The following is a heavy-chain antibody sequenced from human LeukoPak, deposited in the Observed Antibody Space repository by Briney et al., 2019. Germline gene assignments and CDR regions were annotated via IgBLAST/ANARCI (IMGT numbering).Heavy chain of an antibody. CDR3: ARTNYSSGWSPIDY. D-gene: IGHD6-19*01. CDR2: INPSGGST. V-gene: IGHV1-46*01. J-gene: IGHJ4*02. CDR1: GYTFTSYY. Sequence: GASVTVSCKASGYTFTSYYLHWVRQAPGQGLEWMGMINPSGGSTSYAQKFQGRVTMTRDTSTSTVYMELSSLRSEDTAVYYCARTNYSSGWSPIDYWGQGTLVTVSP.